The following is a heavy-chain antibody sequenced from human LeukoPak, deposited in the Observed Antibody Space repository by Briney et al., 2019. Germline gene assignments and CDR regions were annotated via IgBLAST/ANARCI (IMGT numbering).Heavy chain of an antibody. J-gene: IGHJ4*02. Sequence: LTGGSLRLSCAVSGITLSNYGMSWVRQAPGKGLECVAGISGSGGGTYYADSVKGWFTISRDNPKNTLYLQMNSLRAEDTAVYFCAKRGVVIRVILVGFHKEAYYFDSWGQGALVTVSS. CDR2: ISGSGGGT. V-gene: IGHV3-23*01. CDR1: GITLSNYG. CDR3: AKRGVVIRVILVGFHKEAYYFDS. D-gene: IGHD3-22*01.